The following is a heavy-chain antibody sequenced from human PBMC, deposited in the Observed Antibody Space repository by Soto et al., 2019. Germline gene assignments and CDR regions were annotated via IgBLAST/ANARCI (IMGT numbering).Heavy chain of an antibody. CDR1: GFSFSRYW. Sequence: EVQLVESGGDLVQPGGSLRLSCAASGFSFSRYWMHWVRQAPGKGLVWVSRISSDGSSTDYADSVKGRFTISRDNAKNTLYLQMNSLRAEDTAVYYCASHIAGGYWGQGTLVTVSS. V-gene: IGHV3-74*01. J-gene: IGHJ4*02. CDR2: ISSDGSST. D-gene: IGHD2-21*01. CDR3: ASHIAGGY.